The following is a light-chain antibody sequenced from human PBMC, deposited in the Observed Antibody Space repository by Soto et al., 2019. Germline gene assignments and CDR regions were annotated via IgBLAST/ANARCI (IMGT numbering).Light chain of an antibody. CDR3: AAWDDSLSARVV. Sequence: QSVLTQPPSASGTPGQRVTISCSGSSSNIGSNYVYWYQQLPGTAPKLLIYRNNQRPSGVPDRFSGSKSGTSASLAISGLGSEDEADYYCAAWDDSLSARVVFGGGTKLTVL. V-gene: IGLV1-47*01. CDR2: RNN. CDR1: SSNIGSNY. J-gene: IGLJ2*01.